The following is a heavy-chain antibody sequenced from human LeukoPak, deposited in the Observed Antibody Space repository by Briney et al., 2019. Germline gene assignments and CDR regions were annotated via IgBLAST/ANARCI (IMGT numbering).Heavy chain of an antibody. J-gene: IGHJ6*04. CDR1: GYTFTSYY. D-gene: IGHD2-2*01. CDR3: ARSCSSTSCYYGMDV. Sequence: PVASVKVSCKASGYTFTSYYMHWVRQAPGQGLEWMGIINPSGGSTSYAQKFQGGVTMTRDTSTSTVYMELSSLRSEDTAVYYCARSCSSTSCYYGMDVWGKGTTVTVSS. CDR2: INPSGGST. V-gene: IGHV1-46*01.